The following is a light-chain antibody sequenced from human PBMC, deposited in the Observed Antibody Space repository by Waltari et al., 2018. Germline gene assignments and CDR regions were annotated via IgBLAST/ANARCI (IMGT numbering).Light chain of an antibody. J-gene: IGKJ5*01. V-gene: IGKV4-1*01. Sequence: DIVLTQSPDSLSVSLGARAPINCKSSQTLFYSANSKNYLGWFQQKPGHPPKLLLYWASTRASGVPDRFSGSGSETDFTLTISSLQADDVAVYYCQQYYSSITFGQGTRLEIK. CDR3: QQYYSSIT. CDR1: QTLFYSANSKNY. CDR2: WAS.